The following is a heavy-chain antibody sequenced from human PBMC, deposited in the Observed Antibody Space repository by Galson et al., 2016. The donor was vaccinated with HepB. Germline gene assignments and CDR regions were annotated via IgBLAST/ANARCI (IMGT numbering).Heavy chain of an antibody. CDR1: GYTFTHYG. CDR2: LSTDNDNT. CDR3: AREQGVGYAMDV. J-gene: IGHJ6*02. D-gene: IGHD1-26*01. Sequence: SVKVSCKASGYTFTHYGLNWVRQAPGQGLEWMGWLSTDNDNTNYAQKLQGRVTMTTDTSTSTAYMELRSLRSDDTAVYYCAREQGVGYAMDVWGQGTTVTVSS. V-gene: IGHV1-18*01.